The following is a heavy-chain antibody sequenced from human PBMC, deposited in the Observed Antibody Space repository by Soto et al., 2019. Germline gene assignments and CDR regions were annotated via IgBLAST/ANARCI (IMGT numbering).Heavy chain of an antibody. CDR3: AREEEYYFDF. J-gene: IGHJ4*02. V-gene: IGHV1-2*04. CDR1: GYTFSDYY. CDR2: INPTSGTT. Sequence: QVQLVQSGAEVKKPGASVTVSCKPSGYTFSDYYIHWVRQAPGQGLEWVGWINPTSGTTNYAQNLQGWVTMTRDTSISTIYLELHSLKSDDTAVYYCAREEEYYFDFWGQGTLVTVSS.